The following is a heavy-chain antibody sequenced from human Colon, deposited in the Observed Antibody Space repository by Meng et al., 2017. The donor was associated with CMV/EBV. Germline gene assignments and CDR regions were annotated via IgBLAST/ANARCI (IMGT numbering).Heavy chain of an antibody. CDR2: ISAYNGKT. CDR1: GYTFTSYG. D-gene: IGHD3-3*01. CDR3: ARAQGEWLFSYYYYGMDV. V-gene: IGHV1-18*01. J-gene: IGHJ6*02. Sequence: ASVTVSCQASGYTFTSYGISWVRQAPGQGLEWMGWISAYNGKTNYAQKLQGRVTMTTDTSTSTAYMELRSLRSDDTAVYYCARAQGEWLFSYYYYGMDVWGQGTTVTVSS.